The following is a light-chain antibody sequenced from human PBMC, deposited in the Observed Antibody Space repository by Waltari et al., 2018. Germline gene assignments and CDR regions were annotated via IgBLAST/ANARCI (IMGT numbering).Light chain of an antibody. CDR2: GNS. Sequence: QSVLTQPPSVSGAPGQRVTISCTGSSSHIGARYVVNWYQQLPGEAPKLRIYGNSNRPSGVPDRISGSKSGTSASLAITGLQAEDEADYYCQSYDSSLGGSVFGGGTKVTVL. CDR1: SSHIGARYV. J-gene: IGLJ2*01. V-gene: IGLV1-40*01. CDR3: QSYDSSLGGSV.